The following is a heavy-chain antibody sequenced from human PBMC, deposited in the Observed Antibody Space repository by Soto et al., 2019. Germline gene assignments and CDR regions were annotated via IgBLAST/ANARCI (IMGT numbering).Heavy chain of an antibody. CDR3: ARGFPGYSSSWYFAGYYYYYMDV. J-gene: IGHJ6*03. CDR2: MNPNSGNT. CDR1: GYTFTSYD. V-gene: IGHV1-8*01. D-gene: IGHD6-13*01. Sequence: ASVKVSCKASGYTFTSYDINWVRQATGQGLEWMGWMNPNSGNTGYAQKFQGRVTMTRNTSISTAYMELSSLRSEDTAVYYCARGFPGYSSSWYFAGYYYYYMDVWGKGTTVTVS.